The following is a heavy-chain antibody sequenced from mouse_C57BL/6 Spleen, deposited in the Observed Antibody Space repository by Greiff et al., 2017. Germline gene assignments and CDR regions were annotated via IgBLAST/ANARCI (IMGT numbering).Heavy chain of an antibody. J-gene: IGHJ4*01. V-gene: IGHV5-17*01. CDR1: GFTFSDYG. Sequence: EVKLMESGGGLVKPGGSLKLSCAASGFTFSDYGMHWVRQAPEKGLEWVAYISSGGSTIYYADTVKGRFTISRDNAKNTLFLQMTRLMSDDTAMYYCARKCYYSNYNYAMDYGGQGTSVTVSS. D-gene: IGHD2-5*01. CDR2: ISSGGSTI. CDR3: ARKCYYSNYNYAMDY.